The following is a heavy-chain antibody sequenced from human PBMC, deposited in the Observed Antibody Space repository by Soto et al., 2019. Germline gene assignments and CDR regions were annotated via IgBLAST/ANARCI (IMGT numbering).Heavy chain of an antibody. D-gene: IGHD5-12*01. Sequence: SVKVSCKASGGTFSSYAISWVRQAPGQGLEWIGGIIPIFGTANYAQKFQGRVTITADESTSTAYLQWSSLKASDTAMYYCARLYIPGYSGYEGYYYYYGMDVWGQGTTVTVSS. CDR1: GGTFSSYA. CDR3: ARLYIPGYSGYEGYYYYYGMDV. CDR2: IIPIFGTA. J-gene: IGHJ6*02. V-gene: IGHV1-69*13.